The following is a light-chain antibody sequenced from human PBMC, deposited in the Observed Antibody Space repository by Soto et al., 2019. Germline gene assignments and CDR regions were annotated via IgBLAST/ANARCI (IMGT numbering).Light chain of an antibody. CDR3: QQYGSSGIT. CDR2: DAP. V-gene: IGKV3-20*01. CDR1: QSVSSN. J-gene: IGKJ5*01. Sequence: EIVMTQSPATLSVSPGERATLSCRASQSVSSNLAWYQQKPGQAPRLLIYDAPTRATGIPDRFSGSGSGTDFTLTISRLEPEDFAVYYCQQYGSSGITFGQGTRLEIK.